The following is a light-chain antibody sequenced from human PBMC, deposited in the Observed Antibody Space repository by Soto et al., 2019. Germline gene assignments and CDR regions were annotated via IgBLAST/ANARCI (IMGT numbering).Light chain of an antibody. CDR1: SSNIGRNA. J-gene: IGLJ3*02. CDR2: YDD. CDR3: ATWDDSLNGWV. Sequence: QSVLTQPPSVSEAPRQKVTISCSGGSSNIGRNAVNWYQQFPGKAPKLVVYYDDLLPSGVSNRFSGSRSGTSASLAISGLRSEDEADYYCATWDDSLNGWVFGGGTKLTVL. V-gene: IGLV1-36*01.